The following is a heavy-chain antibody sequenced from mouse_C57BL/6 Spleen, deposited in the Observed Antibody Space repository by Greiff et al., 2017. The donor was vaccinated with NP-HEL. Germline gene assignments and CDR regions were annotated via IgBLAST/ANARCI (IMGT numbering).Heavy chain of an antibody. CDR1: VSTFPSYW. V-gene: IGHV1-53*01. CDR3: ARGGSYYYGSSFAY. J-gene: IGHJ3*01. Sequence: QVQLQQPGPELVKPVASVKLSCQASVSTFPSYWMHWVTHMPGPGLEWIGNINPSNGGTNYNEKFKSKATLTVDKSSSTAYMQLSSLTSEDSAVYDCARGGSYYYGSSFAYWGQGTLVTVSA. D-gene: IGHD1-1*01. CDR2: INPSNGGT.